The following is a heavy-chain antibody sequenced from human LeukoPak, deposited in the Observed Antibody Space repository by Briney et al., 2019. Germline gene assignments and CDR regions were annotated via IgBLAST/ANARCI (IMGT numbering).Heavy chain of an antibody. V-gene: IGHV3-15*01. D-gene: IGHD3-9*01. CDR2: IRSKTDDGTT. J-gene: IGHJ4*02. Sequence: GGSLRLSCAASGFTFSNAWMSWVRQAPGKGLEWGGRIRSKTDDGTTEYAAPVKGRFTISRDDSKNTLYLQMNSLKIEDTAVYYCTTSPDILTGYPWGYFDYWGQGTLVTVSS. CDR3: TTSPDILTGYPWGYFDY. CDR1: GFTFSNAW.